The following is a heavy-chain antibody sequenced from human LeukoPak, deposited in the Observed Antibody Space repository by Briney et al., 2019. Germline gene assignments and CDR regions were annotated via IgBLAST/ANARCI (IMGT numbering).Heavy chain of an antibody. CDR3: ARDKTKYYDILTGDAPTTDFDY. V-gene: IGHV1-18*01. CDR1: GYTSTSYG. CDR2: ISAYNGNT. J-gene: IGHJ4*02. D-gene: IGHD3-9*01. Sequence: ASVKVSCKASGYTSTSYGISWVRQAPGQGLEWMGWISAYNGNTNYAQKLQGRATMTTDTSTSTAYMELRSLRSDDTAVYYCARDKTKYYDILTGDAPTTDFDYWGQGTLVTVSS.